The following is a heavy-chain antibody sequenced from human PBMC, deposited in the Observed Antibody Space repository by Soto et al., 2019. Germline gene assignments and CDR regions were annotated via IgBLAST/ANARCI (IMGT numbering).Heavy chain of an antibody. V-gene: IGHV4-31*03. CDR1: GGSISSGGFS. Sequence: TSENLSLTCTVSGGSISSGGFSWSWIRQHPGKGLEWIGYIYYSGSTYYNPSLKSRVTISVDTSKNQFSLKLSSVTAADTAVYYCARVPSPWGQGTLVTVSS. CDR3: ARVPSP. J-gene: IGHJ5*02. CDR2: IYYSGST.